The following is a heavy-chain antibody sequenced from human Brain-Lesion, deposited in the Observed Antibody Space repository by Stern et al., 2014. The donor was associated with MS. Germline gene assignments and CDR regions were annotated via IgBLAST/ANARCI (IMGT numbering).Heavy chain of an antibody. CDR1: GGSVSSTSYA. D-gene: IGHD2-15*01. J-gene: IGHJ5*02. Sequence: QVQLQESGPGLVKPSETLSLTCTVAGGSVSSTSYAWAWIRQPPGKGLEWIGTIYYSGNTYYSPSLKSRLTISLDTSKTQFSLPLRSVTAADTAVYYCAGEEDIRYCSGGSCTGNWFDPWGQGTLVTVSS. CDR2: IYYSGNT. V-gene: IGHV4-39*01. CDR3: AGEEDIRYCSGGSCTGNWFDP.